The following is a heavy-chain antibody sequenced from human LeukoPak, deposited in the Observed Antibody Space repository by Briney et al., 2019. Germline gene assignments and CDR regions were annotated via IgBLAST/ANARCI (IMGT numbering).Heavy chain of an antibody. D-gene: IGHD6-6*01. Sequence: ASVKVSFKASGYTFISYGISWVRQAPGQGLEWMGWISAYNGNTNYAQKLQGRVTMTTDTSTSTAYMELRSLRSDDTAVYYCARGIAARFHYYYYMDVWGKGTTVTVSS. CDR1: GYTFISYG. V-gene: IGHV1-18*01. CDR2: ISAYNGNT. CDR3: ARGIAARFHYYYYMDV. J-gene: IGHJ6*03.